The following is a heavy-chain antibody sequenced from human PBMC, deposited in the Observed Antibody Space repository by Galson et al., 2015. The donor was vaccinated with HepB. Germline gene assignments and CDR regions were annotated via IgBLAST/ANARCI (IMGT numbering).Heavy chain of an antibody. J-gene: IGHJ5*02. CDR3: ARNRYCSGGSCLPGRTNWFDP. D-gene: IGHD2-15*01. CDR1: GYTFTSYD. Sequence: SVKVSCKASGYTFTSYDINWVRQATGQGLEWMGWMNPNSGNTGYAQKFQGRVTMTRNTSISTAYMELSSLRSEDTAVYYCARNRYCSGGSCLPGRTNWFDPWGQGTLVTVSS. V-gene: IGHV1-8*01. CDR2: MNPNSGNT.